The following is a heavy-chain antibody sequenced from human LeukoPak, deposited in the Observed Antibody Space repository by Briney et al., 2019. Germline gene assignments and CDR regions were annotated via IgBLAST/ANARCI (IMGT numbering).Heavy chain of an antibody. CDR3: AKGMTTGPRSVYHYMDV. D-gene: IGHD4-17*01. CDR2: LWNDGSNE. CDR1: GFTFRSYG. V-gene: IGHV3-33*06. Sequence: PGGSLRLSCVASGFTFRSYGMRWVRQAPGKGLEWLSLLWNDGSNEYYADSVKGRFTISRDNSKNTLYLQMNSLRAEDTAVYYCAKGMTTGPRSVYHYMDVWGKGTTVTVSS. J-gene: IGHJ6*03.